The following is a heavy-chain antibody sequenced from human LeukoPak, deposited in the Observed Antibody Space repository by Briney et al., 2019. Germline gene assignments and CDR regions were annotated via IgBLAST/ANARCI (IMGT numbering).Heavy chain of an antibody. CDR1: GGSFSGYY. CDR2: INHSGST. D-gene: IGHD3-3*01. J-gene: IGHJ4*02. CDR3: ARGQFWSGYYDY. Sequence: PSETLSLTCAVYGGSFSGYYWSWIRQPPGKGLEWIGEINHSGSTNYNPSLKSRVTISVDTSKNQFSLKLSSVTAADTAVYYCARGQFWSGYYDYWGQGTLVTVSS. V-gene: IGHV4-34*01.